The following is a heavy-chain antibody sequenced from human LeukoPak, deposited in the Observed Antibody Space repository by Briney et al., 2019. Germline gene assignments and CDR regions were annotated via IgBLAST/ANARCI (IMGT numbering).Heavy chain of an antibody. V-gene: IGHV3-21*01. Sequence: GGSLRLSCAASGSTFSSYSMNWARQAPGKGLEWVSSISSSSSYIHYADSVKGRFTISRDNAKNSLYLQMNSLRAEDTAVYYCARLDTAMDYSAFDIWGQGTMVTVSS. D-gene: IGHD5-18*01. CDR1: GSTFSSYS. CDR2: ISSSSSYI. J-gene: IGHJ3*02. CDR3: ARLDTAMDYSAFDI.